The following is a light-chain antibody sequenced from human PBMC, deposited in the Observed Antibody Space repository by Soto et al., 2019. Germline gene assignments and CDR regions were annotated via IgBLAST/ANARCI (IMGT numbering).Light chain of an antibody. CDR1: QGIRND. V-gene: IGKV1-17*01. CDR2: AAS. Sequence: VGERKSIDCVASQGIRNDLGWYQQKPGKAPKRLIYAASSLHSGVPARFIGIRSGTEFILTIPILQSYAFSTYFCQQYDSYSRAFDQGTKVDIK. J-gene: IGKJ1*01. CDR3: QQYDSYSRA.